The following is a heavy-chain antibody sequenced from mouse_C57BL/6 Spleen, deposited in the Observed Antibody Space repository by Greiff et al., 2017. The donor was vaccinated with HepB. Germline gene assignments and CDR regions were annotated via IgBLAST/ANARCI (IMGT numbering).Heavy chain of an antibody. CDR2: IYPRSGNT. J-gene: IGHJ1*03. V-gene: IGHV1-81*01. Sequence: VKLMESGAELARPGASVKLSCKASGYTFTSYGISWVKQRTGQGLEWIGEIYPRSGNTYYNEKFKGKATLTADKSSSTAYMELRSLTSEDSAVYFCARRDGSSYEGYFDVWGTGTTVTVSS. D-gene: IGHD1-1*01. CDR1: GYTFTSYG. CDR3: ARRDGSSYEGYFDV.